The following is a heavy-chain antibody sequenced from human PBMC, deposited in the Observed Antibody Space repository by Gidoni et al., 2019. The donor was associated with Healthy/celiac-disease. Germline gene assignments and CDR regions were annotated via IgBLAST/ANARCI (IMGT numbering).Heavy chain of an antibody. CDR1: GYSFTSYW. V-gene: IGHV5-10-1*03. D-gene: IGHD6-13*01. Sequence: EVQLVQSGAEVKKPGESLRISCKGSGYSFTSYWISWVRQMPGKGLEWMGRIDPSDSYTNYSPSFQGHVTISADKSISTAYLQWSSLKASDTAMYYCARQDGYSSSWYKGNWFDPWGQGTLVTVSS. CDR3: ARQDGYSSSWYKGNWFDP. CDR2: IDPSDSYT. J-gene: IGHJ5*02.